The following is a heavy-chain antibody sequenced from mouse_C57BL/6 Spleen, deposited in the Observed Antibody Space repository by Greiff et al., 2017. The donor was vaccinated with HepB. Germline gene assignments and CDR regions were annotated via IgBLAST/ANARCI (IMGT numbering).Heavy chain of an antibody. D-gene: IGHD1-1*01. CDR3: ARDYGSSYDWFAY. Sequence: QVQLQQPGAELVKPGASVKLSCKASGYTFTSYWMHWVKQRPGQGLEWIGMIHPNSGSTNYNEKFKSKATLTVDKSSSTAYMQLSSLTSEDSAVYYCARDYGSSYDWFAYWAKGLWSLSLQ. CDR1: GYTFTSYW. J-gene: IGHJ3*01. V-gene: IGHV1-64*01. CDR2: IHPNSGST.